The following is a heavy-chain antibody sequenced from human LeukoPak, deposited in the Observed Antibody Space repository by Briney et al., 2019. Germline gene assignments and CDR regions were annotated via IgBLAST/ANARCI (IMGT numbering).Heavy chain of an antibody. CDR1: GFTFSSYS. CDR2: IKQDGSEK. D-gene: IGHD3-22*01. CDR3: ARGSRITMIVVDNWFDP. V-gene: IGHV3-7*01. J-gene: IGHJ5*02. Sequence: PGGSLRLSCAASGFTFSSYSMNWVRQAPGKGLEWVANIKQDGSEKYYVDSVKGRFTISRDNAKNSLYLQMNSLRAEDTAVYYCARGSRITMIVVDNWFDPWGQGTLVTVSS.